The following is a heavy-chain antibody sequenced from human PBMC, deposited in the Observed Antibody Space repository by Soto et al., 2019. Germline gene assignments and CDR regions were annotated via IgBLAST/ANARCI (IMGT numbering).Heavy chain of an antibody. CDR3: ARRKGLVLGLDWFDP. D-gene: IGHD6-19*01. J-gene: IGHJ5*02. V-gene: IGHV4-30-2*01. CDR2: IYHSGST. Sequence: SETLSLTCAVSGGSISSGGYSWSWIRQPPGKGLEWIGYIYHSGSTYYNPSLKSRVTISVDRSKNQFSLKLSSVTAADTAVYYCARRKGLVLGLDWFDPWGQGTLVTVSS. CDR1: GGSISSGGYS.